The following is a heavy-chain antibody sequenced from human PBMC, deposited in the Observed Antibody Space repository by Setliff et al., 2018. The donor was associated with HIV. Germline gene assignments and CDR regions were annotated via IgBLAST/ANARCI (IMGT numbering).Heavy chain of an antibody. CDR3: VRDNSYYYGSGGHHFYGVDI. CDR2: LYHSGST. CDR1: GYSISSGYY. V-gene: IGHV4-38-2*02. Sequence: PSETLSLTCDVSGYSISSGYYWGWIRQPPGKGLEWIGSLYHSGSTYYSPSLKSRVTISVDTSKNQFSLKLTSVTAADTAVYYCVRDNSYYYGSGGHHFYGVDIWGQGATVTVSS. J-gene: IGHJ6*02. D-gene: IGHD3-10*01.